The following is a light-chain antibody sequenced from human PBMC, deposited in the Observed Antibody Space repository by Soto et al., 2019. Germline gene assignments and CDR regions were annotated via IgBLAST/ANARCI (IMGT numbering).Light chain of an antibody. CDR1: QGISNY. CDR2: AAS. CDR3: QQYNTYSA. J-gene: IGKJ1*01. Sequence: DIQMTQSPSSLSASVGDRVTITCRASQGISNYLAWYQQKPGKVPKLLIYAASTLQSGVPSRFSGSGSGTDFNLTISSLQPDDFATNYCQQYNTYSAFGQGNKVDIK. V-gene: IGKV1-27*01.